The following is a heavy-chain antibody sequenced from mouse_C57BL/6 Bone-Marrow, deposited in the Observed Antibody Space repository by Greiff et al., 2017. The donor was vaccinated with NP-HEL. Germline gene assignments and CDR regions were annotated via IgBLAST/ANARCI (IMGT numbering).Heavy chain of an antibody. CDR2: ISNGGGST. CDR3: ARHSEYGSSYEDYYAMDY. Sequence: EVKVEESGGGLVQPGGSLKLSCAASGFTFSDYYMYWVRQTPEKRLEWVAYISNGGGSTYYPDTVKGRFTISRDNSKNTLYLQMSRLKSEDTAMYYCARHSEYGSSYEDYYAMDYWGQGTSVTVSS. CDR1: GFTFSDYY. V-gene: IGHV5-12*01. D-gene: IGHD1-1*01. J-gene: IGHJ4*01.